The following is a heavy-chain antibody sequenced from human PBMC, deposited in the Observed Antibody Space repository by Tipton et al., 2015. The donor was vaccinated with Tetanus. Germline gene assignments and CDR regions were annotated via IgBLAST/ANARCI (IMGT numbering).Heavy chain of an antibody. CDR2: IYYSGST. V-gene: IGHV4-31*03. J-gene: IGHJ4*02. CDR3: AGDQARGARGWNYFDY. CDR1: GGSISSGGYY. D-gene: IGHD1-26*01. Sequence: TLSLTCTVSGGSISSGGYYWRWIRQHPGKGLEWIGDIYYSGSTYYNPSLKSRVTISVDTSKNQFSLKLNSVTAADTAVYYCAGDQARGARGWNYFDYWGQGTLVTVSS.